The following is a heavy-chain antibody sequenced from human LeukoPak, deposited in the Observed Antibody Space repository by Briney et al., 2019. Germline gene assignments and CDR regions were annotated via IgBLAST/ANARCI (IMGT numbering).Heavy chain of an antibody. Sequence: PGGSLRLSCAASGFTFSNYAMNWVRQAPGKGLEWVSSFGTRSSSIYYAHSVTGRFIVSRDNAKNSLFLQMNSLRAEDTAVYYCARENINNWHSCDYWGQGTLVTVSS. CDR2: FGTRSSSI. D-gene: IGHD1-1*01. J-gene: IGHJ4*02. CDR3: ARENINNWHSCDY. V-gene: IGHV3-21*01. CDR1: GFTFSNYA.